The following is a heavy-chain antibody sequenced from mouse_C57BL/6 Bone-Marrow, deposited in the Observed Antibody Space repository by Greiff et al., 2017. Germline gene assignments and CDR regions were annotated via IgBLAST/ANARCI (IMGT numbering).Heavy chain of an antibody. J-gene: IGHJ2*01. Sequence: QVQLQQSGPELVKPGASVKISCKASGYAFSSSWMNWVKQRPGKGLEWIGRIYPGDGDTNYIGKFKGKATLTADKSSSTAYMQLSSLTSEDSAVYFCARFGYLYYFDYWGQGTTLTVSS. V-gene: IGHV1-82*01. CDR2: IYPGDGDT. D-gene: IGHD2-2*01. CDR3: ARFGYLYYFDY. CDR1: GYAFSSSW.